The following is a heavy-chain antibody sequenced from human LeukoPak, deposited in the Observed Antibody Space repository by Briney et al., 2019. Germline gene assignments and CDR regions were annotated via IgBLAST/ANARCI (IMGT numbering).Heavy chain of an antibody. CDR1: GYTFTSYD. D-gene: IGHD3-3*01. CDR3: ARGGEGFWSGFDAFDI. V-gene: IGHV1-8*03. CDR2: MNPNSGNT. J-gene: IGHJ3*02. Sequence: ASVKVSCKASGYTFTSYDINWVRQATGQGLEWMGWMNPNSGNTGYAQKFQGRATITRNTSISTAYMELSSLRSEDTAVYYCARGGEGFWSGFDAFDIWGQGTMVTVSS.